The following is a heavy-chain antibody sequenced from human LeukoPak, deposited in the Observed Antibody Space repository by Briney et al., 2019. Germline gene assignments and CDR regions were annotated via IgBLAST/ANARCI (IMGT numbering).Heavy chain of an antibody. V-gene: IGHV3-64*01. CDR2: ISSNGGST. CDR3: ARDTYYGSGSYYPFDY. J-gene: IGHJ4*02. D-gene: IGHD3-10*01. CDR1: GFTFGSYA. Sequence: GGSLRLSCAASGFTFGSYAMHWVRQAPGKGLGYVSAISSNGGSTYYANSVKGRFTISRDNSKNTLYLQMGSLRAEDMAVYYCARDTYYGSGSYYPFDYWGQGTLVTVSS.